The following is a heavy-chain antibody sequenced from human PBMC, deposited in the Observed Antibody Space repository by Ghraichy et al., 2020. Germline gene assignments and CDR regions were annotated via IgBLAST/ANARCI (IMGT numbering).Heavy chain of an antibody. CDR1: GGSFSGYY. D-gene: IGHD3-3*01. CDR3: ARDARRLRFLEWLFSAFDI. J-gene: IGHJ3*02. Sequence: SETRSLTCAVYGGSFSGYYWSWIRQPPGKGLEWIGEINHSGSTNYNPSLKSRVTISVDTSKNQFSLKLSSVTAADTAVYYCARDARRLRFLEWLFSAFDIWGQGIMVTVSS. CDR2: INHSGST. V-gene: IGHV4-34*01.